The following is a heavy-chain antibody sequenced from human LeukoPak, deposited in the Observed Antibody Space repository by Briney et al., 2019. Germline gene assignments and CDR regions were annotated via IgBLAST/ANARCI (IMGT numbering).Heavy chain of an antibody. Sequence: SETLSLTCTVSGGSISSYYWSWIRQPAGKGLEWIGRIYTSGSTNYNPSLKSRVTMSVDTSKNQFSLKLSSVTAADTAVYYCARDGYYGSGSYSILDWFDPWGQGTLVTVSS. J-gene: IGHJ5*02. CDR2: IYTSGST. CDR1: GGSISSYY. CDR3: ARDGYYGSGSYSILDWFDP. V-gene: IGHV4-4*07. D-gene: IGHD3-10*01.